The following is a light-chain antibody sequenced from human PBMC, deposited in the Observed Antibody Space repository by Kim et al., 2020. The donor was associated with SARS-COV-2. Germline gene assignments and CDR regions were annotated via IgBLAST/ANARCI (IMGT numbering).Light chain of an antibody. Sequence: QSAPTQPASVSGSPGQSITISCTGTSSDVGGYNYVSWYQQHPGKAPKLMIYDVSKRPSGVSNRFSGSKSGNTASLTISGLQAEDEADYYCSSYTASNSWVFGGGTQLTVL. CDR1: SSDVGGYNY. CDR2: DVS. CDR3: SSYTASNSWV. V-gene: IGLV2-14*03. J-gene: IGLJ3*02.